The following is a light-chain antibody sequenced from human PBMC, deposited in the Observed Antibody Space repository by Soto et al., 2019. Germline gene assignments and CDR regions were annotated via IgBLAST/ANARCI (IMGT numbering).Light chain of an antibody. CDR1: TPSIGAGYE. Sequence: QSVLTQPPSVSGAPGQRVTISSSGTTPSIGAGYEVHWYHQLPGTAPKLVVSGNGMRTSGVPDRLSDTKSGTSASLAITGLQAEDEGHYYCQSYDKRLTAYVFGTGTKVTVL. CDR2: GNG. J-gene: IGLJ1*01. V-gene: IGLV1-40*01. CDR3: QSYDKRLTAYV.